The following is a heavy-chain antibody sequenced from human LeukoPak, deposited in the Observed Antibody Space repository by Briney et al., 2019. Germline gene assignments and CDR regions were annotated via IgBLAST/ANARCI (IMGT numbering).Heavy chain of an antibody. CDR3: ARAGGSGSYLPNIFDY. V-gene: IGHV4-59*08. CDR1: GGSISSYY. J-gene: IGHJ4*02. CDR2: IYYSGST. D-gene: IGHD3-10*01. Sequence: SETLSLTCTVSGGSISSYYWSWIRQPPGKGLEWIGYIYYSGSTYYNPSLKSRVTISVDTSKNQFSLKLSSVTAADTAVYYCARAGGSGSYLPNIFDYWGQGTLVTVSS.